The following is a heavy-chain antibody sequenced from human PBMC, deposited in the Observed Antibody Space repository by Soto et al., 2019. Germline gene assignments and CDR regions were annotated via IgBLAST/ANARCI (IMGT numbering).Heavy chain of an antibody. J-gene: IGHJ4*02. CDR2: ILSKAGNYAT. CDR3: IRGGSPYYYDY. CDR1: GFIFSGSA. Sequence: ESGGGLVQPGGSLKLSCEASGFIFSGSAVHWVRQASGKGLEWVGRILSKAGNYATAYPASMKGRFTISRDDSENPAFLQMNSLKTEDTAGYYCIRGGSPYYYDYWGQGPMVAVSS. V-gene: IGHV3-73*01.